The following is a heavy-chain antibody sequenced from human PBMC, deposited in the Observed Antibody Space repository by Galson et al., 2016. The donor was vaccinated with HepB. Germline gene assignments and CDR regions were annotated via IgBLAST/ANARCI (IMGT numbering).Heavy chain of an antibody. CDR2: TSFDGSDK. CDR3: ARDTGWNDQFDY. V-gene: IGHV3-30*04. D-gene: IGHD1-1*01. Sequence: HWVRQAPGKGLEWVAVTSFDGSDKYYTDSVKGRFTVSRDNSRNTLFLQMSSLRAEDTAVYYCARDTGWNDQFDYWGQGTLVTVSS. J-gene: IGHJ4*02.